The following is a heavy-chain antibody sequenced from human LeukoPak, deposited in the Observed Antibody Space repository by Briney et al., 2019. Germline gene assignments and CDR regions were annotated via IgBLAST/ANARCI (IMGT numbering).Heavy chain of an antibody. CDR2: MKQDGIKQ. J-gene: IGHJ6*02. CDR3: ARDSEYRDWYYYYGMDV. CDR1: GFTFSNYW. Sequence: GGSLRLSCTASGFTFSNYWMSWVRQAPGKGLEWVANMKQDGIKQYYVDSMKGRFTISRDNAKNTLYLQMNSLRAEDTAVYYCARDSEYRDWYYYYGMDVWGQGTTVTVSS. D-gene: IGHD4-17*01. V-gene: IGHV3-7*01.